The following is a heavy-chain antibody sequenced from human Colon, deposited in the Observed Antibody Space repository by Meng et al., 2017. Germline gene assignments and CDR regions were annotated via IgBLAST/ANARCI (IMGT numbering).Heavy chain of an antibody. D-gene: IGHD1-14*01. CDR1: GFTFSTYW. CDR2: INENGRTT. J-gene: IGHJ4*02. V-gene: IGHV3-74*01. CDR3: SRDLAGPYDD. Sequence: EVQLVESGGALVQPGGSLRLSCAASGFTFSTYWMHWVRQAPGKGLVWISRINENGRTTTYADSVRGRFTISRDNTKNTLYLQMNSLRADDTAVYFCSRDLAGPYDDWGQGTLVTVSS.